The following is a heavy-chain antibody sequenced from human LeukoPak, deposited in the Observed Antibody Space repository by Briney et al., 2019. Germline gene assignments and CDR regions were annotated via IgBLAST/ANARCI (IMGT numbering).Heavy chain of an antibody. J-gene: IGHJ4*02. CDR3: STVGQSSSYY. V-gene: IGHV3-15*01. D-gene: IGHD6-6*01. CDR2: IKSKTDGGTT. CDR1: GFTFTNAW. Sequence: GGSLRLSCAASGFTFTNAWMSWVRQAPGKGLEWVGRIKSKTDGGTTDYAAPVKGRLTISRDDSKNMLYLQMNSLKTEDTAVYYCSTVGQSSSYYWDQGTLVTVSS.